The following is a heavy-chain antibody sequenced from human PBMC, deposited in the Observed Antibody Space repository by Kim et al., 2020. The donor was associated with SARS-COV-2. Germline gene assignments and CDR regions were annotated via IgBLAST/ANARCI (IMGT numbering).Heavy chain of an antibody. CDR3: ARVGVSTGWYFDL. D-gene: IGHD2-8*01. CDR1: GDSISNYY. V-gene: IGHV4-59*01. Sequence: SETLSLTCTVSGDSISNYYWSWIRQPPGEGLEWLGYIYYSGSSSNNPSLKSRITMSIDASKNQFSLNLYSVTASDTAVYYCARVGVSTGWYFDLWGRGT. J-gene: IGHJ2*01. CDR2: IYYSGSS.